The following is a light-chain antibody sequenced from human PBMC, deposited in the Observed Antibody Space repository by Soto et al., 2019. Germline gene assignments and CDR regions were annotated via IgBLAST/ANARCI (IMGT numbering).Light chain of an antibody. CDR2: DAS. Sequence: EIVLTQSPATLSLSPGERATLSCRDGHSGSSCLARCQQKPGQAPRLLIYDASNRATGIPARFSGSGSGTDFTLTISSLEPEDFAVYYCQQRRGTFGQGTKV. CDR1: HSGSSC. CDR3: QQRRGT. J-gene: IGKJ1*01. V-gene: IGKV3-11*01.